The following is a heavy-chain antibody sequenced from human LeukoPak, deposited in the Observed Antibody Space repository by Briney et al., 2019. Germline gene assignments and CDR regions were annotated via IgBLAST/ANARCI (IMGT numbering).Heavy chain of an antibody. J-gene: IGHJ4*02. CDR1: GFTFSSYA. CDR3: ARPPAGYSYGTYYFDY. V-gene: IGHV3-30-3*01. D-gene: IGHD5-18*01. CDR2: TSYDGSNK. Sequence: GGSLRLSCAASGFTFSSYAVHWVRQAPGKGLEWVTVTSYDGSNKYYADSVKGRFTISRDNSKNTLYLQMDSLRAEDTAVYYCARPPAGYSYGTYYFDYWGQGTLVTVSS.